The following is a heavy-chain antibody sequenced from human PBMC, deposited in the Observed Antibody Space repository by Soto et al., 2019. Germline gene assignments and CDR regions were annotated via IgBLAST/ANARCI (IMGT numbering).Heavy chain of an antibody. CDR1: GGSMSSYF. V-gene: IGHV4-59*08. Sequence: SETLSLTCTVSGGSMSSYFWSWIRQPPGRGLEWIGYISDSGSTYYNPSLKSRVTVSVDTTKNQFSLKLTSVTAADTAVYFCARHPSNFWFDPWGQGTLVTVSS. J-gene: IGHJ5*02. CDR2: ISDSGST. CDR3: ARHPSNFWFDP. D-gene: IGHD4-4*01.